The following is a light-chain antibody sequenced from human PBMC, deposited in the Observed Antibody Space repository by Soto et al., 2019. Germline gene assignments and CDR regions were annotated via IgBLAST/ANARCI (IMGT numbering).Light chain of an antibody. CDR2: GAS. V-gene: IGKV3-15*01. J-gene: IGKJ1*01. CDR3: QQYRSWPRT. CDR1: QSVDIS. Sequence: VLTQSAATLSVSPGERVTLSCRASQSVDISLAWYQQKPGQAPRLLIYGASTRATDMPGTFSGRGSGTEFTLTITSLRPEDFGVYYCQQYRSWPRTFGQGTKVDIK.